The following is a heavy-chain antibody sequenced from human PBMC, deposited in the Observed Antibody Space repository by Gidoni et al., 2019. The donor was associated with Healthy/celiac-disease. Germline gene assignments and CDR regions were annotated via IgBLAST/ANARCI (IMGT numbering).Heavy chain of an antibody. V-gene: IGHV3-30*03. J-gene: IGHJ4*02. Sequence: QVQLVESGGGVVQSGRSLRLSCAASGFTFSSYGMHWVSQAPGKGLEWVAVISYDGSNKYYADSVKGRFTISRDNSKNTLYLQMNSLRAEDTAVYYCAAAYCGGDCYSNFDYWGQGTLVTVSS. CDR3: AAAYCGGDCYSNFDY. CDR1: GFTFSSYG. D-gene: IGHD2-21*02. CDR2: ISYDGSNK.